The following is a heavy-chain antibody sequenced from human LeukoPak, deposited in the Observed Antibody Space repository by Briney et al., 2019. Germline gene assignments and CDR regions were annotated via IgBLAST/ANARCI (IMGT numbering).Heavy chain of an antibody. CDR1: GDIFSKYG. Sequence: ASVKVSCKASGDIFSKYGISWVRQAPGQGLEWMGWINPNSGGTNYAQKFQGRVTMTRDTSISTAYMELSRLRSDDTAVYYCARVLTQRGWYDYWGQGTLVTVSS. V-gene: IGHV1-2*02. CDR3: ARVLTQRGWYDY. CDR2: INPNSGGT. D-gene: IGHD6-19*01. J-gene: IGHJ4*02.